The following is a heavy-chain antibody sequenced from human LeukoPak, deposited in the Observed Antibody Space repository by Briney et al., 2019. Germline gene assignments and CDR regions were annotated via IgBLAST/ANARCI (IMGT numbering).Heavy chain of an antibody. D-gene: IGHD3-22*01. J-gene: IGHJ3*02. V-gene: IGHV3-53*01. CDR1: GFTVSSNS. CDR2: IYSDNT. Sequence: GGSLRLSCTVSGFTVSSNSMSWVRQAPGKGLEWVSFIYSDNTHYSDSVKGRFTISRDTSKNTLYLQMNSLGAEDTAVYYCVREWEYYYNRRRGAFDIWGQGTMVTVSS. CDR3: VREWEYYYNRRRGAFDI.